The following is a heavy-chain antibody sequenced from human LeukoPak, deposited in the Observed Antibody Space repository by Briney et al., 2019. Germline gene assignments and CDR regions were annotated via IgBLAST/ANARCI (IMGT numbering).Heavy chain of an antibody. J-gene: IGHJ4*02. V-gene: IGHV3-7*04. CDR1: TFTVSTNY. D-gene: IGHD6-19*01. Sequence: PGGSLRLSCAASTFTVSTNYMTWVRQAPGKGLEWVANIKQDGGEKYYVDSVKGRFTISRDNAKNSLYLQMNSLRAEDTAVYYCARDAVAGLEYWGQGTLVTVSS. CDR2: IKQDGGEK. CDR3: ARDAVAGLEY.